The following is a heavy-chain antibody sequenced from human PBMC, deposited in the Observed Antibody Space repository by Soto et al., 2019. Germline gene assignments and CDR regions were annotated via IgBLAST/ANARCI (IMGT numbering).Heavy chain of an antibody. CDR3: AGDVEAGTIDY. Sequence: PGGSLRLSCAASGFTFSNYWMNWVRQAPGKGLELVANINQGGSAEYYVDSVQGRFTISRDNARNSLYLQMNSLRSDDTAVYYCAGDVEAGTIDYWGQGTLVTVSS. J-gene: IGHJ4*02. CDR1: GFTFSNYW. D-gene: IGHD6-13*01. V-gene: IGHV3-7*05. CDR2: INQGGSAE.